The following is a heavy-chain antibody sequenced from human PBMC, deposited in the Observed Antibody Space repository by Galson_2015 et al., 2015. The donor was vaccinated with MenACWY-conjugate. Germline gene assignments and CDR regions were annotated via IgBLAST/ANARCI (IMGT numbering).Heavy chain of an antibody. Sequence: SLRLSCAASGFTFSSYWMHWVRQAPGKGLVWVSRINSDGSSTSYADSVKGRFTISRDNAKNTLYLQMNSLRAEDTAVYYCARDLNSSSCYYYYYGMDVWGQGTTVTVSS. D-gene: IGHD6-13*01. V-gene: IGHV3-74*01. CDR3: ARDLNSSSCYYYYYGMDV. CDR1: GFTFSSYW. CDR2: INSDGSST. J-gene: IGHJ6*02.